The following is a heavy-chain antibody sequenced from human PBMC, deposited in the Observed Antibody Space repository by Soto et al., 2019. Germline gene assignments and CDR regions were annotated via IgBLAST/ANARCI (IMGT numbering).Heavy chain of an antibody. J-gene: IGHJ5*02. CDR2: INPSNGDT. V-gene: IGHV1-2*04. CDR1: GYTFTYN. CDR3: ARGVGSSWFDP. D-gene: IGHD2-2*01. Sequence: QVQLVQPGTEVKKPGASVKVSCKASGYTFTYNLHWVRQAPGQGLEWMGWINPSNGDTTYAPKFQGYMTMTRDTSISTGYMELSSLTYDDTAVYYCARGVGSSWFDPWGQGTLVTVSS.